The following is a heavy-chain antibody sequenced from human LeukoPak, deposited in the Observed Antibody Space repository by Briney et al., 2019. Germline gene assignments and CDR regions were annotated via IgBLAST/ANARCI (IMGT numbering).Heavy chain of an antibody. CDR1: GGSISSYY. CDR3: AGWYDSSGYYGEYFQR. J-gene: IGHJ1*01. Sequence: SETLSLTCTVSGGSISSYYWSWIRQPPGKGLEWIGYIYYSGSTNYNPSLKSRVTISVDTSKNQFSLKLSSVTAADTAVYYCAGWYDSSGYYGEYFQRWGQGTLVTVSS. D-gene: IGHD3-22*01. V-gene: IGHV4-59*08. CDR2: IYYSGST.